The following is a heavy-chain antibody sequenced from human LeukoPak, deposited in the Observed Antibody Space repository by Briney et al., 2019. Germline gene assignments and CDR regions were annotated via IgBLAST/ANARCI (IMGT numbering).Heavy chain of an antibody. CDR2: ISSDGNHK. Sequence: ERSLRLSCAASGFTFSTYAMHWVREAPGKGLEWVAAISSDGNHKHFADSVRGRFTISRDNSKNTLFLQMNSLRPDDTAVYYCARDRLPPPGVYCFDPWGQGTLVTVSS. D-gene: IGHD5-12*01. V-gene: IGHV3-30-3*01. CDR3: ARDRLPPPGVYCFDP. J-gene: IGHJ5*02. CDR1: GFTFSTYA.